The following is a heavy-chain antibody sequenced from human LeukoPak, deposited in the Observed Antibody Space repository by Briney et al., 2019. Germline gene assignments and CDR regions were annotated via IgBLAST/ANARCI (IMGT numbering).Heavy chain of an antibody. CDR2: IYTSGST. J-gene: IGHJ4*01. D-gene: IGHD3-16*02. CDR3: ARDFSARTRTQIPVMDVSIRYHDDY. Sequence: WIGRIYTSGSTNYNPSLKSRVTMSVDTSKNQFSLKLSSVTAADTAVYYCARDFSARTRTQIPVMDVSIRYHDDYGGQ. V-gene: IGHV4-4*07.